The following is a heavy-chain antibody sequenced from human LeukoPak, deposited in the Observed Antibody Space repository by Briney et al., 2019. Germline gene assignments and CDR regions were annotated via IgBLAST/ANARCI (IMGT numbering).Heavy chain of an antibody. D-gene: IGHD3-16*02. V-gene: IGHV3-30*03. CDR1: GFTFSSYG. CDR3: ARDLSGDYFDY. Sequence: TGGSLRLSCAASGFTFSSYGMHWVRQAPGKGLEWVAVISYDGSNKYYADSVKGRFTISRDNSKNTLYLQMNSLRAEDTAVYYCARDLSGDYFDYWGQGTLVTVSS. J-gene: IGHJ4*02. CDR2: ISYDGSNK.